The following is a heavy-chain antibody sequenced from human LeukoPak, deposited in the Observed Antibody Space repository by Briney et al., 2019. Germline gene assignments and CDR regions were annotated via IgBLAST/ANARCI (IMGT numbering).Heavy chain of an antibody. V-gene: IGHV4-38-2*02. Sequence: SETLSLTCTVSGYSISNSYYWGWIRQPPGKGLEWIGSIYYSGKTYYNSSLKSRVTISIDTSANLFSLKLNSVTAADTAFYFCARQTGSGLFILPGGQGTLVTVSS. D-gene: IGHD3-10*01. CDR1: GYSISNSYY. J-gene: IGHJ4*02. CDR3: ARQTGSGLFILP. CDR2: IYYSGKT.